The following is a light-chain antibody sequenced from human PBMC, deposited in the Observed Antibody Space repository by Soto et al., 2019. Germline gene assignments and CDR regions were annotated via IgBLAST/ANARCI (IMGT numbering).Light chain of an antibody. CDR2: DAS. Sequence: DIVMTQSPATLSVSPGERATLSCRASQSIRTDLAWYQQKPGQAPRLLLYDASNRATGIPARFSGSGSGTDFTLTISSLEPEDVAVYYCQQRSNWPPVTFGQGTKVDIK. J-gene: IGKJ1*01. CDR3: QQRSNWPPVT. CDR1: QSIRTD. V-gene: IGKV3-11*01.